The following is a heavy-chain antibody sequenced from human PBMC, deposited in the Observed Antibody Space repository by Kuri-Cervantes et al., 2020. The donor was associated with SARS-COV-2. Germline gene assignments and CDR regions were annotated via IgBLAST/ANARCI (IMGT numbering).Heavy chain of an antibody. J-gene: IGHJ5*02. Sequence: GSLRLSCAVYGGSFSGYYWSWIRQPPGKGLEWIGEINHRGSTNYNPSLKSRVTVSVDTSKNQFSLKLSSVTAADTAVYYCARGNVVVPAATNWFDPWGQGTLVTVSS. CDR3: ARGNVVVPAATNWFDP. D-gene: IGHD2-2*01. CDR2: INHRGST. CDR1: GGSFSGYY. V-gene: IGHV4-34*01.